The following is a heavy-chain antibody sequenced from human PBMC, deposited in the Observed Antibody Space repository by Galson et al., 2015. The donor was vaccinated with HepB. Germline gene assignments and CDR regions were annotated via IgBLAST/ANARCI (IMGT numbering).Heavy chain of an antibody. J-gene: IGHJ4*02. D-gene: IGHD6-19*01. CDR1: GFTFSSYG. Sequence: SLRLSCAASGFTFSSYGMHWVRQAPGKGLEWVAVISYDGSNKYYADSVKGRFTISRDNSKNTLYLQMNSLRAEDTAVYYCANSRGPHHVTVAGGPLFDYWGQGTLVTVSS. V-gene: IGHV3-30*18. CDR2: ISYDGSNK. CDR3: ANSRGPHHVTVAGGPLFDY.